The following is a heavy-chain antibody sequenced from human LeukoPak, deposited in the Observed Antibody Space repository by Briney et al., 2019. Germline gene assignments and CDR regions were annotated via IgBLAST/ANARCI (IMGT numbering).Heavy chain of an antibody. V-gene: IGHV4-39*07. Sequence: SETLSLTCTVSGGSISSSSYYWGWIRQPPGKGLEWIGEINHSGSTNYNPSLKSRVTISVDTSKNQFSLKLSSVTAADTAVYYCAREIIGNYGSGNWFDPWGQGTLVTVSS. J-gene: IGHJ5*02. CDR2: INHSGST. D-gene: IGHD1-7*01. CDR3: AREIIGNYGSGNWFDP. CDR1: GGSISSSSYY.